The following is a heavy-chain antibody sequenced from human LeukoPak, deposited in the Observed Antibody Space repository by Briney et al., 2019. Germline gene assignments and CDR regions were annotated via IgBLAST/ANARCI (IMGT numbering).Heavy chain of an antibody. D-gene: IGHD2-2*01. Sequence: PSETLSLTCTVSGGSVSSGSYYWSWIRQPPGKGPEWIGYIYYSGSTNYNPSLKSRVTISVDTSKNQFSLKLSSVTAADTAVYYCARESGDIVVVPAVYFDYWGQGTLVTVSS. CDR2: IYYSGST. CDR1: GGSVSSGSYY. CDR3: ARESGDIVVVPAVYFDY. J-gene: IGHJ4*02. V-gene: IGHV4-61*01.